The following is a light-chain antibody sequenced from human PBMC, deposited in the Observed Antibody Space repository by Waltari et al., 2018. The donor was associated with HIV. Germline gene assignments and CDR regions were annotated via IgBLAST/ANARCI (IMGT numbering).Light chain of an antibody. CDR1: QIFTTNH. J-gene: IGKJ4*01. CDR2: DAS. V-gene: IGKV3-20*01. CDR3: QQYVRFPLT. Sequence: EIVLTQSPGTLSLYPGDKATLSCRTSQIFTTNHLAWYQQKPGQAPRVVIYDASSRATGIPDRFSASGSGTDFTLTISRLESDDFAVYYCQQYVRFPLTFGGGTNVEIK.